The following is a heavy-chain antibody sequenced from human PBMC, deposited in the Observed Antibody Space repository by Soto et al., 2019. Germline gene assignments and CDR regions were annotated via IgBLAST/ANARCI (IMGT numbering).Heavy chain of an antibody. CDR2: ISGSDGKT. CDR3: ARWSFLDY. CDR1: GFSFSSYA. V-gene: IGHV3-23*01. J-gene: IGHJ4*02. Sequence: LRLSCTASGFSFSSYALSWVRQAPGKGLEWVSTISGSDGKTYYADSVKGRFTISRDTSKTTLYLEMTSLRVEDTAVYYCARWSFLDYWGQGTRVTVSS. D-gene: IGHD1-26*01.